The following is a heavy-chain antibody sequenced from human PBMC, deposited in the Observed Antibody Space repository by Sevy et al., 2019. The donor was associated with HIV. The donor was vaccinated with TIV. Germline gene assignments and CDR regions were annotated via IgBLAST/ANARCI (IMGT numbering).Heavy chain of an antibody. D-gene: IGHD3-16*02. V-gene: IGHV3-30-3*01. CDR1: GFTFSSYA. Sequence: GGSLRLSCAASGFTFSSYAMHWVRQAPGKGLEWVAVISYDGSNKYYADSVKGRLTISRDNSKNTLYLQMNSLRAEDTAVYYCARDGPGVVWGSYRFHYFDYWGQGTLVTVSS. J-gene: IGHJ4*02. CDR3: ARDGPGVVWGSYRFHYFDY. CDR2: ISYDGSNK.